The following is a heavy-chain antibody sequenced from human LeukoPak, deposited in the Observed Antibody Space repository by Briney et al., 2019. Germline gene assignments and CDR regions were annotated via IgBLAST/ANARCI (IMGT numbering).Heavy chain of an antibody. D-gene: IGHD6-6*01. CDR3: ASLGGYSSSSDSN. Sequence: PSETLSLTCTVSGGSISSSSYYWGWIRQPPGKGLEWIGSIYYSGSTYYNPSLKSRVTISVDTSKNQFSLKLSSVTAADTAVYYCASLGGYSSSSDSNWGQGTLVTVSS. CDR1: GGSISSSSYY. CDR2: IYYSGST. J-gene: IGHJ4*02. V-gene: IGHV4-39*01.